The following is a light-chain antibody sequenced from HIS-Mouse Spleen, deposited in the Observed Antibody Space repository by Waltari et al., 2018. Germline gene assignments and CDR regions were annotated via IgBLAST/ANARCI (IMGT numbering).Light chain of an antibody. Sequence: SYELTQPPSVSVSPGQTARLTCAGDALPTKYAYWYQQKSGRAPVLVIYEDSNRPSGIPERFSGSSSGTMATLTISGAQVEDEADYYCYSTDSSGNHRVFGGGTKLTVL. CDR1: ALPTKY. CDR3: YSTDSSGNHRV. V-gene: IGLV3-10*01. CDR2: EDS. J-gene: IGLJ2*01.